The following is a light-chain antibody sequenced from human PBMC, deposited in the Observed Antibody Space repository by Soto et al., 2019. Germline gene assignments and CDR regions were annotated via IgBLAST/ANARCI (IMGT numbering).Light chain of an antibody. CDR1: QSVSSSY. Sequence: EIVLTQSPGTLSLSPGERATLSCRASQSVSSSYLAWYQQKPGQAPRLLIYGASSRATGIPGRFSGSGSGTDFTLTISRLEPDDYATYYCQQYNSYSPLTFGGGTKVEIK. J-gene: IGKJ4*01. CDR2: GAS. V-gene: IGKV3-20*01. CDR3: QQYNSYSPLT.